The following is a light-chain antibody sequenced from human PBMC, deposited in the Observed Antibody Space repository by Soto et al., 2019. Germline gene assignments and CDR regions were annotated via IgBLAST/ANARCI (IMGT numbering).Light chain of an antibody. Sequence: DIQMTQSPSTLSASVGDRVTITCRASQIISSWLAWYQQKPGKAPKVLILDASSLESGVPSRFSGSGSATEDTLTISSLQPDDCTTHYCQQYSTYPWKVGQGTKVDIK. V-gene: IGKV1-5*01. CDR2: DAS. CDR1: QIISSW. J-gene: IGKJ1*01. CDR3: QQYSTYPWK.